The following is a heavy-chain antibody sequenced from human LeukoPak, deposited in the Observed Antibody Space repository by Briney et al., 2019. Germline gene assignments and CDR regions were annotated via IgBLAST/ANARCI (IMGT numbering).Heavy chain of an antibody. CDR2: IKQDGSEK. Sequence: GGSLRLSCAASGFAFSSYWMSWVRQAPGKGLEWVANIKQDGSEKYYVDSVKGRFTISRDNAKNSLYLQMNSLRAEDTAVYYCARDQRYCSSSSCPWEPFDYWGQGTLVTVSS. J-gene: IGHJ4*02. CDR1: GFAFSSYW. CDR3: ARDQRYCSSSSCPWEPFDY. D-gene: IGHD2-2*01. V-gene: IGHV3-7*05.